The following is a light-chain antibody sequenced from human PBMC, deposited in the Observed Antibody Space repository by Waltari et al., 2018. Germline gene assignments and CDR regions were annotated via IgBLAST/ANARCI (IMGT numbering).Light chain of an antibody. CDR2: GTG. J-gene: IGLJ1*01. Sequence: QSVLTQPPSVSGAPGQRVTISCTGSSSNIGAGYDVHWYQQLPGSAPKLLIYGTGKRPSGVPGRFSGSKSGTSASLAITGLQAEDEADYYCQSYDRSLSGGYVFGTGTRVIVL. V-gene: IGLV1-40*01. CDR1: SSNIGAGYD. CDR3: QSYDRSLSGGYV.